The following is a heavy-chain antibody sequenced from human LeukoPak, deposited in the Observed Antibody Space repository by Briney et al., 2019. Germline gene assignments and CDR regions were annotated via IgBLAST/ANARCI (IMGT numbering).Heavy chain of an antibody. J-gene: IGHJ3*02. CDR2: IYHSGST. V-gene: IGHV4-38-2*02. CDR3: VRGHLVGGWFKYDAFDI. D-gene: IGHD6-19*01. Sequence: PSETLSLTCTVSGYSISSGYYWGWIRQPPGKGLEWIGSIYHSGSTYYNPSLKSRVTISVDTSKNQFSLKLSSVTAADTAVYYCVRGHLVGGWFKYDAFDIWGQGTMVSVSS. CDR1: GYSISSGYY.